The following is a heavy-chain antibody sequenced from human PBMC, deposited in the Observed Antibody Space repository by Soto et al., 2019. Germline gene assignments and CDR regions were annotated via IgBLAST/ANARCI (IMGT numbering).Heavy chain of an antibody. CDR2: IKSKTDGGTT. CDR3: TTGPYGDAFDI. V-gene: IGHV3-15*01. CDR1: GFTFSNAW. D-gene: IGHD4-17*01. J-gene: IGHJ3*02. Sequence: GGSLRLSSEASGFTFSNAWMSWVRQAPGKGLEWVGRIKSKTDGGTTDYAAPVKGRFTISRDDSKNTLYLQMNSLKTEDTAVYYCTTGPYGDAFDIWGQGTMVTVSS.